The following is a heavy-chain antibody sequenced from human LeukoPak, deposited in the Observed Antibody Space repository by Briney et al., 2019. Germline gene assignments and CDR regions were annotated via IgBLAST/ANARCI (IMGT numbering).Heavy chain of an antibody. CDR3: ARGRYYYGSGSQYYFDY. V-gene: IGHV4-4*07. J-gene: IGHJ4*02. CDR2: IYTSGST. Sequence: PSETLSLTCTVSGGSISSYFWSWIRQPAGKGLEWIGRIYTSGSTNYNPSLKSRVTMSVDTSKNQFSLKLSSVTAADTAVYYCARGRYYYGSGSQYYFDYWGQGTLVTVSS. CDR1: GGSISSYF. D-gene: IGHD3-10*01.